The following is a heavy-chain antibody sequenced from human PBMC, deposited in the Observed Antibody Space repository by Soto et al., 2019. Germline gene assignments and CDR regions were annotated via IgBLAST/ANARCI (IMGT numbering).Heavy chain of an antibody. V-gene: IGHV3-23*01. D-gene: IGHD3-10*01. CDR2: ISGSGGST. Sequence: GGSLRLSCAASGFTFSSYAMSWVRQAPGKGLEWVSAISGSGGSTYYADSVKGRFTISRDNSKNTLYLQMNGLRAEDTAIYYCAKSSSGSCYDSSDSWGQGTLVTVSS. CDR1: GFTFSSYA. CDR3: AKSSSGSCYDSSDS. J-gene: IGHJ4*02.